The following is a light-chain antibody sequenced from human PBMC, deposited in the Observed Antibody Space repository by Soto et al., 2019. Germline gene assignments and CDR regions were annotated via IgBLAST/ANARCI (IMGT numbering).Light chain of an antibody. CDR3: QQSYNTPALT. Sequence: DIQMTQSPSSLSASVGDRVTITCRASQSIRIYLNWYQQKPGKAPKLLIYAASSLQSGVLSRFSGSGYGTDFNLTISSLQPEDFATYYCQQSYNTPALTFGGGTKVEIK. V-gene: IGKV1-39*01. J-gene: IGKJ4*01. CDR1: QSIRIY. CDR2: AAS.